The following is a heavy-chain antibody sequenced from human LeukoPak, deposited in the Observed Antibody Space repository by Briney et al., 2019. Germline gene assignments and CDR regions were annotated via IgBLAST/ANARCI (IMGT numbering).Heavy chain of an antibody. D-gene: IGHD4-23*01. V-gene: IGHV4-38-2*01. CDR2: IYHSRST. CDR1: GYSISSGYY. Sequence: SETLSLTCAVSGYSISSGYYCGLSRQPPGQVLGWIGSIYHSRSTYYNPSLKSRVTISVDTSKNQFSLKLSSVTAADTAVYYCARTTVGPGGFDYWGQGTLVTVSS. J-gene: IGHJ4*02. CDR3: ARTTVGPGGFDY.